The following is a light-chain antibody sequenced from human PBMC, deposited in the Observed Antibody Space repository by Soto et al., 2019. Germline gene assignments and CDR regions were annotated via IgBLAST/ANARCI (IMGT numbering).Light chain of an antibody. CDR3: QQYNSYALDN. V-gene: IGKV1-5*01. Sequence: DIQMTQSPSTLSASVGDRVTITCRASQSISSWLSWYQQKPGKAPKLLIYDAYSLDSEVPSRFSGSGAGTEFTLTISSLPPDDFATYYCQQYNSYALDNFGKGTQLEIK. CDR1: QSISSW. J-gene: IGKJ2*01. CDR2: DAY.